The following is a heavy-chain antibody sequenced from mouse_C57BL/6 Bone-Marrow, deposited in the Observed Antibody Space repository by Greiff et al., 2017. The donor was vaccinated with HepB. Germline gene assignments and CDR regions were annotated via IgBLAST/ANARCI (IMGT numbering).Heavy chain of an antibody. D-gene: IGHD3-2*02. CDR2: FHPYNDDT. Sequence: QVQLKESGAELVKPGASVKMSCKASGYTFTTYPIEWMKQNHGKSLEWIGNFHPYNDDTKYNEKFKGKATLTVEKSSSTVYLELSRLTSDDSAVYYCARGGTAQATWFAYWGQGTLVTVSA. J-gene: IGHJ3*01. CDR3: ARGGTAQATWFAY. V-gene: IGHV1-47*01. CDR1: GYTFTTYP.